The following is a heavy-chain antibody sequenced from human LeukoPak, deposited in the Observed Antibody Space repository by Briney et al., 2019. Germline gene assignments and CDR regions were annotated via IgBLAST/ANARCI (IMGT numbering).Heavy chain of an antibody. V-gene: IGHV4-34*01. CDR1: GGSFSGYY. J-gene: IGHJ4*02. D-gene: IGHD1-26*01. Sequence: SETLSLTCAVYGGSFSGYYWSWIRLPPGKGLEWIGEINHSGSTNYNPSLKSRVTISVDTSKNQFSLKLSSVTAADTAVYYCASRPAIVGAHDYWGQGTLVTVSS. CDR3: ASRPAIVGAHDY. CDR2: INHSGST.